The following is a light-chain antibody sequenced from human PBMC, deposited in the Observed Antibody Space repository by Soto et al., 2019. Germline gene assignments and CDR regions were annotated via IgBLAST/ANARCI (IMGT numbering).Light chain of an antibody. V-gene: IGLV2-23*01. J-gene: IGLJ2*01. CDR3: CSFAVGAALV. Sequence: QSALTQPASVSPSPGQSITISCTGTSSNVGTYDLVSWYQHHPDKAPKLIIYEGTKRPSGISSRFSGSNSGNSASLTISGLQAEDDADYYCCSFAVGAALVFGGGTKVTVL. CDR2: EGT. CDR1: SSNVGTYDL.